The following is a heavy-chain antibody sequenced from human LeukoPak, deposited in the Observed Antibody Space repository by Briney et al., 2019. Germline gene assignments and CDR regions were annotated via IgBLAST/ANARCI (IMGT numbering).Heavy chain of an antibody. CDR2: IYPGDSDT. D-gene: IGHD1-26*01. CDR3: ARRRDLYSGSYYPFDY. CDR1: GYSFTSYW. V-gene: IGHV5-51*01. J-gene: IGHJ4*02. Sequence: GESLKISCKGSGYSFTSYWIGWVRQMPGKGLEWMGIIYPGDSDTRYSPSFQGQVTISADKSISTAYLQWSSLKASDTAMYYCARRRDLYSGSYYPFDYWGQGTLVTVSS.